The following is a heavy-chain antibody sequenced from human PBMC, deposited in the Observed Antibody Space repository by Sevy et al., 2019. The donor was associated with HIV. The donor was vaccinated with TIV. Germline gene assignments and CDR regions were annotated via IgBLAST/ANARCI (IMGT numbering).Heavy chain of an antibody. J-gene: IGHJ6*02. CDR2: INGDGTEM. D-gene: IGHD6-19*01. CDR1: RFTFSSYW. V-gene: IGHV3-7*01. Sequence: GGCLRLSCAASRFTFSSYWMSWVRQAPGKGLEWVANINGDGTEMNYVDSVKGRFTISRDNAERSLSLQMNNLRVDDTAVYFCARDFRQSTYYYYHGMDLWGQGTLVTVSS. CDR3: ARDFRQSTYYYYHGMDL.